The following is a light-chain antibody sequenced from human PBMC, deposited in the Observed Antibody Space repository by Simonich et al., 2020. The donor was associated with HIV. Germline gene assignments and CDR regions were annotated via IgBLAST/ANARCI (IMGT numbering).Light chain of an antibody. V-gene: IGKV3-11*01. Sequence: EIVLTQSPATLSLSPGERATLSCRASQSISSSLAWYQQKPGQAPRLLIYDASNRATGIPARFSGSGSGTDFTLTISSLEPEDFAVYYCQQYNKWPPYTFGQGTKLEIK. CDR2: DAS. J-gene: IGKJ2*01. CDR3: QQYNKWPPYT. CDR1: QSISSS.